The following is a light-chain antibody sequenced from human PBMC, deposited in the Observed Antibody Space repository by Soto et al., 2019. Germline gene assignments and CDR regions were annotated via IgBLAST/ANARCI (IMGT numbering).Light chain of an antibody. Sequence: QSALTQPPSASGSPGQSVTISCTGTTSDVGGYNYVSWYQQHPGKAPKLLVYDVDKRPSGVPDRFSGSKSGNTASLTVSGLQAEDEADYYCCSYAGSYTSYVFGTGTKLTVL. CDR3: CSYAGSYTSYV. CDR2: DVD. J-gene: IGLJ1*01. CDR1: TSDVGGYNY. V-gene: IGLV2-8*01.